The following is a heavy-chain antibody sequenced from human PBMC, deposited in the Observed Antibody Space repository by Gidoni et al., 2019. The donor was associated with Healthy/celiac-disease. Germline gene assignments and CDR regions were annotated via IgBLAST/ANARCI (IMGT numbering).Heavy chain of an antibody. D-gene: IGHD2-2*02. CDR3: ARDWGYCSSTSCYTRLDFDY. CDR1: GYTFPGYY. J-gene: IGHJ4*02. CDR2: INPNSGGT. Sequence: QVQLVQSGAEVKKPGASVKVSCKASGYTFPGYYMHWVRQAPGQGLEWMGWINPNSGGTNYAQKFQGRVTMTRDTSISTAYMELSRLRSDDTAVYYCARDWGYCSSTSCYTRLDFDYWGQGTLVTVSS. V-gene: IGHV1-2*02.